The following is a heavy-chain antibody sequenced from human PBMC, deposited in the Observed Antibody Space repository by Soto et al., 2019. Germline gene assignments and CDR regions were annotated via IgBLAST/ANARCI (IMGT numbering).Heavy chain of an antibody. D-gene: IGHD2-2*01. V-gene: IGHV3-30*19. Sequence: SCKTSGYTFTNYYMHWVRQAPGKGLEWVAVISYDGSNKYYADSVKGRFTISRDNSKNTLYLQMNSLRAEDTAVYYCASIKLGYCISTSCPPYYWGQGTLVTSPQ. CDR3: ASIKLGYCISTSCPPYY. J-gene: IGHJ4*02. CDR1: GYTFTNYY. CDR2: ISYDGSNK.